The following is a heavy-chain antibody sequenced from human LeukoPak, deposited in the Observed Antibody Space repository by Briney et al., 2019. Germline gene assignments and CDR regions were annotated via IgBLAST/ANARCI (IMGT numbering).Heavy chain of an antibody. CDR1: GGSISSSSYY. J-gene: IGHJ6*03. CDR3: ARVSYGVRDDILTGYYIGYYYYYMDV. V-gene: IGHV4-39*07. Sequence: PSETLSLTCTVSGGSISSSSYYWDWIRQPPGKGLEWIGSIYYSGSTYYNPSLKSRVTISVDTSKNQFSLKLSSVTAADTAVYYCARVSYGVRDDILTGYYIGYYYYYMDVWGKGTTVTISS. D-gene: IGHD3-9*01. CDR2: IYYSGST.